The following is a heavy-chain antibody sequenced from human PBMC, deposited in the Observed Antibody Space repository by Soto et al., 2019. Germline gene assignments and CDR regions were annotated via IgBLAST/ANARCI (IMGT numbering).Heavy chain of an antibody. Sequence: SETLSLTCTVSGGSITSSRYYWGWIRQPPGKGLECIGNIYYDGNTYYNPSLKSRVTISVDTSKNQFSLRLSSVTAADTVVYYCARSSIAPRLFMYPFDYWGQGTLVTVSS. CDR2: IYYDGNT. J-gene: IGHJ4*02. CDR3: ARSSIAPRLFMYPFDY. CDR1: GGSITSSRYY. V-gene: IGHV4-39*01. D-gene: IGHD6-6*01.